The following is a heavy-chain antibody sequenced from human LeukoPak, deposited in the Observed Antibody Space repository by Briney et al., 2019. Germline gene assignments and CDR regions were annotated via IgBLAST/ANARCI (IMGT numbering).Heavy chain of an antibody. CDR1: GFTFSSYA. V-gene: IGHV3-23*01. CDR2: ISGSGGST. CDR3: AKEEGRRLSSVWYNWFDP. J-gene: IGHJ5*02. Sequence: GASLILSCAASGFTFSSYAMSWVRQAPGKVLEWVSAISGSGGSTYYADSVKGRFTISRDNYKNTLYLQMNSLRAEDTAVYYCAKEEGRRLSSVWYNWFDPWGQGTLVTVSS. D-gene: IGHD6-19*01.